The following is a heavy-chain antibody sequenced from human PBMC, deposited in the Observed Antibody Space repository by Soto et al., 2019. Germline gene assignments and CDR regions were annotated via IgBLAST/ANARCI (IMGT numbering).Heavy chain of an antibody. Sequence: ASVKVSCKASGYTFTSYDINWVRQATGQGLEWMGWMNPNSGNTGYAQKFQGRVTMTRNTSISTAYMELSSLRSEDTAVYYCARGSPRYSGYDFSYYYYYMDVWGKGATVTVSS. J-gene: IGHJ6*03. CDR3: ARGSPRYSGYDFSYYYYYMDV. CDR2: MNPNSGNT. D-gene: IGHD5-12*01. CDR1: GYTFTSYD. V-gene: IGHV1-8*01.